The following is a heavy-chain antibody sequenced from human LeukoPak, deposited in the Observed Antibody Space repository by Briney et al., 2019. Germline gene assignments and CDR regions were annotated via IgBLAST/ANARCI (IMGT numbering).Heavy chain of an antibody. Sequence: SETLSRTCAVYGGSFSGYYWSWIRQPPGKGLEWIGEINHSGSTNYNPSLKSRVTISVDTSKNQFSLKVSSVTAADTAVYYCARGGGYNWFDPWGQGTLDTVSS. CDR1: GGSFSGYY. CDR2: INHSGST. J-gene: IGHJ5*02. CDR3: ARGGGYNWFDP. V-gene: IGHV4-34*01.